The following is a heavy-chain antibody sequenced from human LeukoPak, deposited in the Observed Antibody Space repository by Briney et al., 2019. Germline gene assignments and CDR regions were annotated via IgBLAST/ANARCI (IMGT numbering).Heavy chain of an antibody. CDR1: GGSFSGYY. J-gene: IGHJ6*03. D-gene: IGHD6-6*01. V-gene: IGHV4-34*01. CDR2: INHSGST. CDR3: ARDFSSSSTVYYYYYMDV. Sequence: KPSETLSLTCAVYGGSFSGYYWSWIRQPPGKGLEWIGEINHSGSTNYNPSLKSRVTISVDTSKNQFSLKLSSVTAADTAIYYCARDFSSSSTVYYYYYMDVWGKGTTVTVSS.